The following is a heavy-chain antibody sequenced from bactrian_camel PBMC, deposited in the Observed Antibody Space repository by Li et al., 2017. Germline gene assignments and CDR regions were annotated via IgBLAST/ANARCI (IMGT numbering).Heavy chain of an antibody. J-gene: IGHJ4*01. D-gene: IGHD3*01. CDR1: GLTFDYYT. Sequence: HVQLVESGGGSVQAGGPLRLSCTVSGLTFDYYTMGWFRQAPGKEREGVAAIYTSGGSTYYADSVKGRFTISQDNAKNTWYLQMNSLKPEDTAMYYCAADSRSYCMTAIQANGVMTSGEYSDWGQGTQVTVS. CDR2: IYTSGGST. CDR3: AADSRSYCMTAIQANGVMTSGEYSD. V-gene: IGHV3S63*01.